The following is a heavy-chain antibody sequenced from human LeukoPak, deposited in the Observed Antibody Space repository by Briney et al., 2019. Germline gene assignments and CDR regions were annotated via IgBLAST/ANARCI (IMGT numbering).Heavy chain of an antibody. CDR2: ISSSGSTI. V-gene: IGHV3-11*01. CDR1: GFTFSDYY. D-gene: IGHD2-15*01. Sequence: PGGSLRLSCAASGFTFSDYYMSWIRQAPGKGLEWVSYISSSGSTIYYADSVKGRFTTSRDNARNSLYLQMNSLRAEDTAVYYCAGYCGGGTCNAAGYWSQGTLVTVSS. CDR3: AGYCGGGTCNAAGY. J-gene: IGHJ4*02.